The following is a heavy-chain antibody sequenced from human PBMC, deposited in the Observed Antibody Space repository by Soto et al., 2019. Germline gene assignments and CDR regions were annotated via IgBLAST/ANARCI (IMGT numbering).Heavy chain of an antibody. CDR1: GFDFSDHG. Sequence: PGGSLRLSCAASGFDFSDHGMHWVRQAPGEGLEWVTVISYDGTAKYYKESVKGRFTTSRDNSKKTLYLQIDSLRVEDTAVYYCAKDEGRFLRNYFNYGIDVWGLGTTVIVSS. J-gene: IGHJ6*02. CDR2: ISYDGTAK. D-gene: IGHD3-3*01. CDR3: AKDEGRFLRNYFNYGIDV. V-gene: IGHV3-33*03.